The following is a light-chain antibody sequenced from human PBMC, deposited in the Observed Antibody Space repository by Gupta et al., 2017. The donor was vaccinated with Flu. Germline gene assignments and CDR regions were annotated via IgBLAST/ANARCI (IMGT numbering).Light chain of an antibody. V-gene: IGKV2-30*01. CDR3: MQGAHWPWA. CDR2: LVS. CDR1: QGLVYSDGNTY. Sequence: DVVVTQSPLSLAVTLGQPASISCRSSQGLVYSDGNTYLHWFQQRPGQSPRRPIYLVSNRASGVPDRFSGSGSGTDFTLRISRVEADDVGVYFCMQGAHWPWAFGQGTKLEIK. J-gene: IGKJ1*01.